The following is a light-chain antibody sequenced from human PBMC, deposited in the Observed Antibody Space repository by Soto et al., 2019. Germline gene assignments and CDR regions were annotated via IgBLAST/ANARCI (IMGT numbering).Light chain of an antibody. V-gene: IGLV2-23*02. CDR2: EVS. J-gene: IGLJ1*01. CDR3: CSYARSSTYV. CDR1: SSDVGSYNL. Sequence: QSALTQPASVSGSPGQSITISCTGTSSDVGSYNLVSWCQQHPGKAPKLMIYEVSKRPSGLSNRFSASKSGNTASLTISGLQAEDEADYYCCSYARSSTYVFGTGTKVTVL.